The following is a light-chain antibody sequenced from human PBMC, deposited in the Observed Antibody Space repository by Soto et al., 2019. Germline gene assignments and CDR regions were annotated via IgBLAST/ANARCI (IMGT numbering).Light chain of an antibody. CDR1: QSVSSY. CDR2: DAS. J-gene: IGKJ3*01. Sequence: EIVLTQSPATLSLSPGERATLSCRASQSVSSYLAWYQQKPGQAPRLLIFDASNRVTGIPSRFSGSGSGTDFTLTISSLEPEDFAVYYCQQRTIWPFTFGPGTKVDIK. V-gene: IGKV3-11*01. CDR3: QQRTIWPFT.